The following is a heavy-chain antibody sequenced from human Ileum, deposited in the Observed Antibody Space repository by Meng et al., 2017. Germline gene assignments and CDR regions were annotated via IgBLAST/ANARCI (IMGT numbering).Heavy chain of an antibody. J-gene: IGHJ1*01. V-gene: IGHV3-53*02. CDR1: GFTVSYQY. CDR3: VGGFYFQY. Sequence: LAETGGGLVQPGGSLRLSCAASGFTVSYQYMNWVRQAPGKGLEWVSVIDAGGGTNYADSVKGRFTISRDNSKNTLYLQMDSLRAEDTAVYYCVGGFYFQYWGQGTLVTVSS. CDR2: IDAGGGT. D-gene: IGHD3-3*01.